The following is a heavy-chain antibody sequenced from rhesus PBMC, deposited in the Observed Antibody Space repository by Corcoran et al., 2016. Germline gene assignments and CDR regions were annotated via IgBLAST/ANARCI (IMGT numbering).Heavy chain of an antibody. V-gene: IGHV3S42*01. Sequence: EIQLVESGGGLGKPGGSRHLSCAASGFTFICSWRNWVRQTPGEGLEWIAAITSGGDNTYYADSVKGRFTVSIDNSKNTLSLQMNSLRPEETAVYYCTKDGYWGQGVLVTVSS. J-gene: IGHJ4*01. CDR1: GFTFICSW. CDR2: ITSGGDNT. CDR3: TKDGY.